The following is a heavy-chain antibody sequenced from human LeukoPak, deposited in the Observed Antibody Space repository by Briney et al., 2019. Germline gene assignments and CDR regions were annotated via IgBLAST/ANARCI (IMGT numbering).Heavy chain of an antibody. Sequence: SETLSLTCTVSGGSISSGSYYWSWIRQPAGKGLEWIGRIYTSGSTNYNPSLKSRVTMSVDTSKNQFSLKLSSVTAADTAVYYCARDRYYYDSSGYSTFDYWGQGTLVTVSS. CDR2: IYTSGST. V-gene: IGHV4-61*02. D-gene: IGHD3-22*01. CDR1: GGSISSGSYY. J-gene: IGHJ4*02. CDR3: ARDRYYYDSSGYSTFDY.